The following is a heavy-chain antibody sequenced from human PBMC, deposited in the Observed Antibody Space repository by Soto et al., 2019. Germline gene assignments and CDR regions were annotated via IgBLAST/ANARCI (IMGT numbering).Heavy chain of an antibody. CDR3: SRFDYGDYFFDY. D-gene: IGHD4-17*01. V-gene: IGHV3-21*01. CDR2: ISSSSSDYT. CDR1: GFSFSDYT. Sequence: EVQLVESGGGLVKPGGSLRLSCAASGFSFSDYTMNWVRQAPGKGLEWVSAISSSSSDYTFYADSVRGRFTISRDNAKKSLYLQMNSLRAEDTDVYYCSRFDYGDYFFDYWGQGTLVTVSS. J-gene: IGHJ4*02.